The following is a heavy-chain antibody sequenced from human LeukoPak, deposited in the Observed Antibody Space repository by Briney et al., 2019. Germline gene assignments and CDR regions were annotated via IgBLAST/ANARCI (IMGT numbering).Heavy chain of an antibody. CDR3: ARECNSDVFDI. V-gene: IGHV1-18*01. CDR1: GYTFTNYG. D-gene: IGHD2/OR15-2a*01. CDR2: ISGYNGNT. J-gene: IGHJ3*02. Sequence: ASVKVSCKASGYTFTNYGISWVRQAPGQGPEWMGWISGYNGNTYYAQKLQGRVTMTTDTSTTTAYMELRSLRSDDTAVYYCARECNSDVFDIWGQGTTVTVSS.